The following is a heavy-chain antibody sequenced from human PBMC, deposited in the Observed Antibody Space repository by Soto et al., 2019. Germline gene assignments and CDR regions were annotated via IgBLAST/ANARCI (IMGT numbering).Heavy chain of an antibody. CDR2: INHSGST. V-gene: IGHV4-34*01. CDR1: GGSFSGYY. J-gene: IGHJ4*02. Sequence: PSETLSLTCAVYGGSFSGYYWSWIRQPPGKGLEWIGEINHSGSTNYNPSLESRVTISVDTSKNQFSLRMRSVTAADTAVYYCGRVNYGDYKRDDSWGQGALVTVSS. CDR3: GRVNYGDYKRDDS. D-gene: IGHD4-17*01.